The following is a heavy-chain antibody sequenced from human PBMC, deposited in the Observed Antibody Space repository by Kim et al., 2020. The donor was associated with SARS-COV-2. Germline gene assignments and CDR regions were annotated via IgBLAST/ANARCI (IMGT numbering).Heavy chain of an antibody. D-gene: IGHD2-21*02. V-gene: IGHV3-64D*09. CDR3: VKAHCGGDCYGAFDI. J-gene: IGHJ3*02. Sequence: DSVKGRFTISSDNSKNTMYLQMSSLRAEDTAVYYCVKAHCGGDCYGAFDIWGQGTMVTVSS.